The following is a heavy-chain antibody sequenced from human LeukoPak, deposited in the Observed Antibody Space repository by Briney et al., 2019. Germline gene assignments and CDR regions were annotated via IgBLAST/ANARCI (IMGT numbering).Heavy chain of an antibody. Sequence: GGSLRLSCAASGFTFRRYWMSWARQASGKGLERVANIKQDGSEKYYVDSVKGRFTISRDNAKNSLYLQMNSLRAEDTAVYYCVGLGENYWGQGTLVTVSS. CDR1: GFTFRRYW. V-gene: IGHV3-7*02. CDR2: IKQDGSEK. J-gene: IGHJ4*02. CDR3: VGLGENY. D-gene: IGHD3-10*01.